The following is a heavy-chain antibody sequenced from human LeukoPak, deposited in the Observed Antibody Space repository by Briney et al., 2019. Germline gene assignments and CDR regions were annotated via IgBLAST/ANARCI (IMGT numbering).Heavy chain of an antibody. CDR1: GFTFSSYA. Sequence: GGSLRLSCATSGFTFSSYAMSWVRQAPGKGLEWVSAISGSGGSTYYADSVKGRFTISRDNSKNTLYLQMNSLRAEDTAVYYCAKGGGYYPLTDWGQGTLVTVSS. J-gene: IGHJ4*02. V-gene: IGHV3-23*01. CDR2: ISGSGGST. D-gene: IGHD3-22*01. CDR3: AKGGGYYPLTD.